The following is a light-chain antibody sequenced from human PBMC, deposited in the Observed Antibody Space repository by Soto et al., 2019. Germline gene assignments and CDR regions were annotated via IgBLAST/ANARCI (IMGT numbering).Light chain of an antibody. CDR1: HSFSIY. Sequence: DIQMTQYPSYLSASVGDRVTITCRTSHSFSIYLNWYQQKPGKAPNLLIYAASSLGSGVPSRFSGSGSGTDFTLIISSLQPEDIATYYCQQSYSTPWTFGQGTKVEIK. CDR3: QQSYSTPWT. V-gene: IGKV1-39*01. J-gene: IGKJ1*01. CDR2: AAS.